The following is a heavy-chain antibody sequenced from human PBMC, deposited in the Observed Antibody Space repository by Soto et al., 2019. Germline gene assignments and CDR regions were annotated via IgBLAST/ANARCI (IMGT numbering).Heavy chain of an antibody. Sequence: QVQLQESGPGLVKPSGTLSLTCAVSGGSISSSNWWSWVRQPPGKGLEWIGEIYHSGSTNYNPSLKSRAPISVDNSKNPFSLKLSSVTAADTAVYYCARVIVGTILFDYWGQGTLVTVSS. CDR1: GGSISSSNW. CDR3: ARVIVGTILFDY. CDR2: IYHSGST. D-gene: IGHD1-26*01. J-gene: IGHJ4*02. V-gene: IGHV4-4*02.